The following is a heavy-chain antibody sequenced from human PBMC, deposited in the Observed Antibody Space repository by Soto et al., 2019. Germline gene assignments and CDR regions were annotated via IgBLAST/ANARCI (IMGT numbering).Heavy chain of an antibody. V-gene: IGHV4-4*02. J-gene: IGHJ6*02. CDR3: ARAQAFPTDLGSYYYYYGMDV. D-gene: IGHD4-4*01. CDR1: GGSISSSNW. Sequence: QVQLQESGPGLVKPSGTLSLTCAVSGGSISSSNWWSWVRQPPGKGLEWIGEIYHSGSTNYNPSLKSRVTISVDKSKNQFSLKLSSVTAADTAMYYCARAQAFPTDLGSYYYYYGMDVWGQGTTVTVSS. CDR2: IYHSGST.